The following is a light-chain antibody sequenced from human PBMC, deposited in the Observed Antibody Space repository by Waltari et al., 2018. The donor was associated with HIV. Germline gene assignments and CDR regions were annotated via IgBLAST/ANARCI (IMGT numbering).Light chain of an antibody. CDR2: RNN. Sequence: PSASGTPGQTVTISCSGSSSNIGGNYVYWYQRLPGTAPKLLIYRNNQRPSGVPDRFSGSKSGTSASLAISGPRSEDEADYYCASWDDSLSGWVFGGGTKVTVL. CDR1: SSNIGGNY. J-gene: IGLJ3*02. V-gene: IGLV1-47*01. CDR3: ASWDDSLSGWV.